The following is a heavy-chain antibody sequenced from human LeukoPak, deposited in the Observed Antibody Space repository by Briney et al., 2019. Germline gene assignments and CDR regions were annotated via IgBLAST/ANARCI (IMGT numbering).Heavy chain of an antibody. Sequence: SETLSLTCTVSGGSISSGGYYWSWIRRHPGKGLEWIGYIYYSGSTYYDPSLKSRVTISVDTSKNQFSLKLSSVTAADTAVYYCARDLVVAATSWFDPWGQGTLVTVSS. CDR1: GGSISSGGYY. V-gene: IGHV4-31*03. D-gene: IGHD2-15*01. J-gene: IGHJ5*02. CDR3: ARDLVVAATSWFDP. CDR2: IYYSGST.